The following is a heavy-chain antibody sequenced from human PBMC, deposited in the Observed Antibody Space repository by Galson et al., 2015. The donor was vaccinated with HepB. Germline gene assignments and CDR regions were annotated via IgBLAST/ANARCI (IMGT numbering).Heavy chain of an antibody. J-gene: IGHJ6*03. V-gene: IGHV3-21*01. D-gene: IGHD3-10*01. CDR2: ISSSSSYI. CDR3: ARRPSITGWYFYYMDV. Sequence: SLILSCAASGFTFSSHSMYWVRQAPGKGLEWVSFISSSSSYIYYADSVKGRFTISRDNAKRSLYLQMNSLRAEDTAVYYCARRPSITGWYFYYMDVWGKGTTVTVSS. CDR1: GFTFSSHS.